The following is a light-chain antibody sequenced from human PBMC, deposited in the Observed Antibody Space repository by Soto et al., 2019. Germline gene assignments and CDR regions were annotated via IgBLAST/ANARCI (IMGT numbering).Light chain of an antibody. CDR2: GAS. CDR3: RQYNNWPPRT. Sequence: ENMLTQSPATLSLSPGERATLSCRASQSVSNYLAWYQQRPGQAPRFLIYGASTRATGIPARFSGSGSGTEFTLTISSLQSEEFAVYYCRQYNNWPPRTFGQGTKVDVK. V-gene: IGKV3-15*01. J-gene: IGKJ1*01. CDR1: QSVSNY.